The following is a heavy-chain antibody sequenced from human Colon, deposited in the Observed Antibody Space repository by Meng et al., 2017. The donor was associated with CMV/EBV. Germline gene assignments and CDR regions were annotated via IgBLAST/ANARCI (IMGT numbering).Heavy chain of an antibody. V-gene: IGHV3-74*01. CDR1: GFTFSSYW. Sequence: GGSLRLSCAASGFTFSSYWMHWVRQAPGKGLVWVSCINSDGSSTSYADSVKGRFTISRDNAKNTLYLQMNSLRAEDTAVYYCARGDCSSTSCYTFRYYYYYYGMDVWGQGTTVTVSS. J-gene: IGHJ6*02. D-gene: IGHD2-2*02. CDR2: INSDGSST. CDR3: ARGDCSSTSCYTFRYYYYYYGMDV.